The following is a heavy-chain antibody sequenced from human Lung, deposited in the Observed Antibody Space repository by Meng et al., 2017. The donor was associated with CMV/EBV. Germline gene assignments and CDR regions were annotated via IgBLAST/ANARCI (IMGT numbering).Heavy chain of an antibody. D-gene: IGHD6-25*01. CDR1: GYTFTSYG. V-gene: IGHV7-4-1*02. Sequence: QVQLVQPGAEVKKPGASVKVSCKASGYTFTSYGISRVRQAPGQGLEWMGWINTNTGKPTYAQGLTGRFVFSLDTSDSTAYLQISSLKAEDTAVYYCARDSEAADYWGQGTLVTVSS. CDR3: ARDSEAADY. CDR2: INTNTGKP. J-gene: IGHJ4*02.